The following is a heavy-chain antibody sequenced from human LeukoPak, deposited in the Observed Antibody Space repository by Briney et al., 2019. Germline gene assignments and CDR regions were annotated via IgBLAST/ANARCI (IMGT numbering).Heavy chain of an antibody. Sequence: GSLRLSCAASGFTVNSNYMNWVRQAPGKGLEWVSAIYSGGITYYADSVKGRFTISRDNAKNSLYLQMNSLRAEDTAVYYCAKSGYAGDYYFDYWGQGTLVTVSS. D-gene: IGHD5-12*01. CDR2: IYSGGIT. J-gene: IGHJ4*02. V-gene: IGHV3-66*01. CDR3: AKSGYAGDYYFDY. CDR1: GFTVNSNY.